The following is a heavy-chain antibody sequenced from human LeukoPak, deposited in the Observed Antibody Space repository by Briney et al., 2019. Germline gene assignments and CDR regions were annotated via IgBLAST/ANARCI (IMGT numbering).Heavy chain of an antibody. D-gene: IGHD1-26*01. CDR2: INAGNGNT. J-gene: IGHJ4*02. CDR3: ARDTSKMGATSYDY. Sequence: ASVKVSCKASGYTFTSYAMHWVRQAPGQRLEWMGWINAGNGNTKYSQKFQGRVTITRDTSASTAYMELRSLRSDDTAVYYCARDTSKMGATSYDYWGQGTLVTVSS. CDR1: GYTFTSYA. V-gene: IGHV1-3*01.